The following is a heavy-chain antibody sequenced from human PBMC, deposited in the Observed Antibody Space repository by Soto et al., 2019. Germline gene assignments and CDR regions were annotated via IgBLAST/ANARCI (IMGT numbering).Heavy chain of an antibody. J-gene: IGHJ6*02. V-gene: IGHV3-73*01. CDR2: IRSKANSYAT. Sequence: GGTLRLSCAASGFTFSGSAMHWVRPASGKGLEWVGRIRSKANSYATAYAASVKGRFTISRDDSKNTAYLQMNSLKTEDTAVYYCTQVYYSYYYGMDVWGQGTTVTVSS. D-gene: IGHD1-26*01. CDR3: TQVYYSYYYGMDV. CDR1: GFTFSGSA.